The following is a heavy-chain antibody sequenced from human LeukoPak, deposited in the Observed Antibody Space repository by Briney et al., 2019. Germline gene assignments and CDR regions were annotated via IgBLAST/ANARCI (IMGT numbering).Heavy chain of an antibody. CDR3: ARGSMVRGGNY. CDR2: ISYDGSNK. J-gene: IGHJ4*02. D-gene: IGHD3-10*01. Sequence: GGSLRLSCAASGFTISSYAMHWVRQAPGKGLEWVAVISYDGSNKYYADSVKGRFTISRDNSKNTLYLQMNSLRAEDTAVYYCARGSMVRGGNYWGQGTLVTVSS. V-gene: IGHV3-30-3*01. CDR1: GFTISSYA.